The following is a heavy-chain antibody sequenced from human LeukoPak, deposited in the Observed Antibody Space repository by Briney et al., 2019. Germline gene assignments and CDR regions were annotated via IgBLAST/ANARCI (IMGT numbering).Heavy chain of an antibody. V-gene: IGHV3-21*01. CDR1: GFTFSSYA. D-gene: IGHD6-19*01. J-gene: IGHJ4*02. Sequence: GGSLRLSCAASGFTFSSYAITWVRQAPGKGLEWVSAISSSGGTTYYADSVKGRFTISRDNAKNSLYLQMNSLRAEDTAVYYCARDPLTPVGIAVAGTPDYWGQGTLVTVSS. CDR2: ISSSGGTT. CDR3: ARDPLTPVGIAVAGTPDY.